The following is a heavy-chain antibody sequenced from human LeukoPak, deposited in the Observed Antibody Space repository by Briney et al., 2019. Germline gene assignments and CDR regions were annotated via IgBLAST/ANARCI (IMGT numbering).Heavy chain of an antibody. J-gene: IGHJ6*03. CDR2: INPNSGGT. CDR1: GYTFTGYY. CDR3: AREKDCSSTSCYGDYYYYMDV. Sequence: ASVKVSCKASGYTFTGYYMHWVRQAPGQGLEWMGWINPNSGGTNYAQKFQGRVTMTRDTSISTAYMELSRLRSDDTAVYYCAREKDCSSTSCYGDYYYYMDVWGKGTTVTISS. D-gene: IGHD2-2*01. V-gene: IGHV1-2*02.